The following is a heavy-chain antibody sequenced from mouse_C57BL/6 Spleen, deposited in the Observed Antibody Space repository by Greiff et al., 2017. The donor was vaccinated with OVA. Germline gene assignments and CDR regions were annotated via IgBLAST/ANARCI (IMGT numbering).Heavy chain of an antibody. CDR2: IWSGGST. J-gene: IGHJ4*01. CDR1: GFSLTSYG. CDR3: ARNEGPGAMDY. V-gene: IGHV2-2*01. Sequence: QVQLQQSGPGLVQPSQSLSITCTVSGFSLTSYGVHWVRQSPGKGLEWLGVIWSGGSTDYNAAFISRLSISKDNSKSQVFFKMNGLQADDTAIYYCARNEGPGAMDYWGQGTSVTVSS.